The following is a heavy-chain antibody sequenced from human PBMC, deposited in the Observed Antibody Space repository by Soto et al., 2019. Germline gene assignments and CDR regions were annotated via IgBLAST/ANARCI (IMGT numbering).Heavy chain of an antibody. Sequence: GGSLRVSCAACGFTFSSYSMNWVRQAPGKGLEWVSSISSSSSYIYYADSVKGRFTISRDNAKNSLYLQMNSLRAEDTAVYYCARAGPGYYYYYYMDVWGKGTTVTVSS. CDR2: ISSSSSYI. J-gene: IGHJ6*03. CDR3: ARAGPGYYYYYYMDV. V-gene: IGHV3-21*01. CDR1: GFTFSSYS.